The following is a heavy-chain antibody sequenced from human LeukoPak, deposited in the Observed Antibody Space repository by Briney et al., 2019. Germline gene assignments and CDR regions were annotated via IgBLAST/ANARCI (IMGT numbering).Heavy chain of an antibody. Sequence: GGSLRLSCAVSGFTFSSYWMSWVRQAPGKGLEWVANIKQDGSEKYYVDSVKGRFTVSRDNAKNSLFLQMNSLRVEDTAVYYCARDLHGHFDSRGQGTLATVSS. CDR2: IKQDGSEK. J-gene: IGHJ4*02. CDR1: GFTFSSYW. CDR3: ARDLHGHFDS. V-gene: IGHV3-7*05. D-gene: IGHD5-24*01.